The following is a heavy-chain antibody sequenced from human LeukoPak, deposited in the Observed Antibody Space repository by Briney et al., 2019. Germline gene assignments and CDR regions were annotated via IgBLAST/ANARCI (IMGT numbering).Heavy chain of an antibody. CDR2: ISGSGGST. D-gene: IGHD3-22*01. J-gene: IGHJ3*02. CDR3: AKDPLYYDSSGSFPDAFDI. Sequence: GGSLRLSCAASGFTFSSYAMSWVRQAPGKGLEWVPAISGSGGSTYYADSVKGRFTISRDNSKNTLYLQMNSLRAEDTAVYYCAKDPLYYDSSGSFPDAFDIWGQGTMVTVSS. CDR1: GFTFSSYA. V-gene: IGHV3-23*01.